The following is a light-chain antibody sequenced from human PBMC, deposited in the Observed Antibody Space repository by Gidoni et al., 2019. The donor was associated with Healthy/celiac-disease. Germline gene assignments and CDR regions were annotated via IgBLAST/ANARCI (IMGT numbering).Light chain of an antibody. V-gene: IGLV1-40*01. CDR3: QSYDSSLSGLV. CDR1: SSNIGAGYD. Sequence: QSVLTQPPSVSAAPGQRVTISCTGSSSNIGAGYDVHWYQQLPGTAPKLLIYGNSNRPSGVPDRFSGSKSGTSASLAITGRQAEDEADYYCQSYDSSLSGLVFGGGTKLTVL. CDR2: GNS. J-gene: IGLJ2*01.